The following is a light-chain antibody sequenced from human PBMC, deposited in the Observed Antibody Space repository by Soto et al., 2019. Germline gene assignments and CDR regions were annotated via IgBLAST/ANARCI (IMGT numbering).Light chain of an antibody. V-gene: IGLV2-14*01. Sequence: QSALTQPTSVSGSPGQSISISCTGTSSDVGGYDYVSWYQQHPDKAPKLIIYEVSNRPSGVSNRLSGSKSGNTASLTISGLQADDAADYYCTSYTTSSTLIFGGGTKLTVL. CDR2: EVS. J-gene: IGLJ2*01. CDR1: SSDVGGYDY. CDR3: TSYTTSSTLI.